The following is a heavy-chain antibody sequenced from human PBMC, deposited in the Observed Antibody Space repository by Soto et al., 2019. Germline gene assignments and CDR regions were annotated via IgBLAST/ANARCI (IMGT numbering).Heavy chain of an antibody. V-gene: IGHV1-69*13. CDR1: GGTFSSYA. Sequence: ASVKVSCKASGGTFSSYAISWVRQAPGQGLEWMGGIIPIFGTANYAQKFQGRVTITADESTSTAYMELSSLRSEDTAVYYCARSTTKYDSSGYYLDYWGQGNLVTVSS. D-gene: IGHD3-22*01. CDR3: ARSTTKYDSSGYYLDY. CDR2: IIPIFGTA. J-gene: IGHJ4*02.